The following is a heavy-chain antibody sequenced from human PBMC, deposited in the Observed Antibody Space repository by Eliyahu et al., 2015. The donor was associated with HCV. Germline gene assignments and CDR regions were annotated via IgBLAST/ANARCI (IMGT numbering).Heavy chain of an antibody. J-gene: IGHJ4*02. V-gene: IGHV3-49*05. CDR2: IRSKAYGGAT. CDR1: GFTFGDYA. D-gene: IGHD5-12*01. Sequence: EVQLVESGGGLVKPGRSLRLSCTASGFTFGDYAMSWFRQAPGKGLEWVGFIRSKAYGGATEYAASVKGRFTISRDDSKSIAYLQMNSLKTEDTAVYYCTRASIVATMYYFDYWGQGTLVTVSS. CDR3: TRASIVATMYYFDY.